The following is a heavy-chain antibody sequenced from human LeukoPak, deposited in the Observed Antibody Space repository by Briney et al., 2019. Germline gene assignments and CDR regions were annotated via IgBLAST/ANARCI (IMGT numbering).Heavy chain of an antibody. CDR1: GGTFSSYA. J-gene: IGHJ5*02. CDR2: IIPIFGTA. CDR3: ARRNMYSSSSGWFDP. V-gene: IGHV1-69*05. D-gene: IGHD6-6*01. Sequence: SVKVSCKASGGTFSSYAISWVRQAPGQGLEWMGGIIPIFGTANYAQKFQGRVTITTDESTSTAYMELSSLRSEDTAVYYCARRNMYSSSSGWFDPWGQGTLATVSS.